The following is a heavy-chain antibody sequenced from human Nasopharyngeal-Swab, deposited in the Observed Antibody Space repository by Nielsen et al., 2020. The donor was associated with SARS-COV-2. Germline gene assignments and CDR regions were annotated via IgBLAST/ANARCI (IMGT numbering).Heavy chain of an antibody. CDR1: GFTFSSYG. J-gene: IGHJ6*02. Sequence: GESLKISCAASGFTFSSYGMHWVRQAPGKGLEWVSVISGSDYNTYYADSVKGRFTISRDNSKNTVNLQMNSLRAEDTAIYYCAKDRDSGDDSDDYYHYYGMDVWGQGTTVTVSS. CDR3: AKDRDSGDDSDDYYHYYGMDV. D-gene: IGHD5-12*01. CDR2: ISGSDYNT. V-gene: IGHV3-23*01.